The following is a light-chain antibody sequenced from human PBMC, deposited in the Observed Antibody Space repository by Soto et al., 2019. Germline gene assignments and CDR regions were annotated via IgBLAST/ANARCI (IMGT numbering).Light chain of an antibody. V-gene: IGKV1-12*01. CDR3: QQANSFPLT. J-gene: IGKJ4*01. Sequence: DIQMTQSPSSVSASVGDRVTITCRASQGISSCLAWYQHKPGKAPKLLIFAASSLQTGVPSRFSGSGSGTDFTLTISRLQPEDFATYYCQQANSFPLTFGGGTKVEIK. CDR1: QGISSC. CDR2: AAS.